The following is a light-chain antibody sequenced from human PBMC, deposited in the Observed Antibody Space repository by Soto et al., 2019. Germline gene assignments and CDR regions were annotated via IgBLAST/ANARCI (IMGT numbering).Light chain of an antibody. CDR2: DAS. CDR1: EDISNY. CDR3: QQYDNLHLYT. V-gene: IGKV1-33*01. Sequence: DIQMTQSQSSLSASVGDRVTITCQASEDISNYLNWYQQKPGKAPKLLIYDASNLETGVPSRFSGSGSGTDFTFTISSLQPEDIATYYCQQYDNLHLYTFGQGSKLEIK. J-gene: IGKJ2*01.